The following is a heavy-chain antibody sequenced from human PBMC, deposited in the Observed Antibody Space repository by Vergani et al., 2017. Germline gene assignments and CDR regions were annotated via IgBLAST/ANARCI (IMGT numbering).Heavy chain of an antibody. CDR2: IYSGGST. CDR1: GFTVSSNY. D-gene: IGHD4-17*01. V-gene: IGHV3-66*01. J-gene: IGHJ6*02. Sequence: EVQLVESGGGLVQPGGSLTLSFAASGFTVSSNYMSWVRQAPRKGLVLVTVIYSGGSTYYADSVKGRFTISRDNSKNTLYLQMNSLRAEDTAVYYCARGIGDLPPYDYYYGMDVWGQGP. CDR3: ARGIGDLPPYDYYYGMDV.